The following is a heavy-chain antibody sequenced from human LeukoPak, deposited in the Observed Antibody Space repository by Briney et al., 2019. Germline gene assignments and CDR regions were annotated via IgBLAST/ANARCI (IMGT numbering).Heavy chain of an antibody. D-gene: IGHD6-19*01. Sequence: GGPLRLSCAASGFTFSSYWMSWVRQAPGKGLEWVANIKQDGSEKYYVDSVKGRFTISRDNAKNSLYLQMNSLRAEDTAVYYCARDAAGTHYYYYGMDVWGQGTTVTVSS. CDR2: IKQDGSEK. V-gene: IGHV3-7*01. CDR3: ARDAAGTHYYYYGMDV. J-gene: IGHJ6*02. CDR1: GFTFSSYW.